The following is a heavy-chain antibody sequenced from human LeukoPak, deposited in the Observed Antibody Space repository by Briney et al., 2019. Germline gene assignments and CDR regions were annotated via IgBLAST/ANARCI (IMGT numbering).Heavy chain of an antibody. CDR1: GYTFTSYA. D-gene: IGHD2-2*01. CDR3: ARAMEGRYCSSTSCYGSYYYYYGMDV. J-gene: IGHJ6*04. Sequence: ASVKVSCKASGYTFTSYAMNWVRRAPGQGLEWMGWINTNTGNPTYAQGFTGRFVFSLDTSVSTAYLQICSLKAEDTAVYYCARAMEGRYCSSTSCYGSYYYYYGMDVWGKGTTVTASS. CDR2: INTNTGNP. V-gene: IGHV7-4-1*01.